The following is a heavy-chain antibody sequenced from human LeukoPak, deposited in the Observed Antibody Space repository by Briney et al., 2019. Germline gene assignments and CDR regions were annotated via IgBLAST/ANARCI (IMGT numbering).Heavy chain of an antibody. CDR1: GGSISSYY. CDR2: IYTSGST. CDR3: AIPTPYDSSGYYSTSDY. J-gene: IGHJ4*02. V-gene: IGHV4-4*07. D-gene: IGHD3-22*01. Sequence: SETLSLTCTVSGGSISSYYWSWIRQPAGKGLEWIGRIYTSGSTNYNPSLKSRVTMSVDTSKNQFSLKLSSVTAADTAVYYCAIPTPYDSSGYYSTSDYWGQGTLVTVSS.